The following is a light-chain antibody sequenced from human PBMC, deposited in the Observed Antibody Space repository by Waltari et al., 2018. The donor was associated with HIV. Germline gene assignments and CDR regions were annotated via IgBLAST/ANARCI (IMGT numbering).Light chain of an antibody. J-gene: IGLJ2*01. V-gene: IGLV2-14*01. Sequence: SALTQPASVSGSPGQSVTISCTGTSYEFDLHNFLSWYQQHPGKAPQLIIFGVNSRPSGISSRFSASKSGDTASLTISGLQSGDEADYYCTTYTAKDSLLIGSGTSLTVL. CDR2: GVN. CDR3: TTYTAKDSLL. CDR1: SYEFDLHNF.